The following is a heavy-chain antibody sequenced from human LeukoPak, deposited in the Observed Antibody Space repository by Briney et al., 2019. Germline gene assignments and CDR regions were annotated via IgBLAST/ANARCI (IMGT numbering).Heavy chain of an antibody. CDR3: ARDLSGVTGYTYGRGIDY. D-gene: IGHD5-18*01. CDR2: ISGSGGST. J-gene: IGHJ4*02. Sequence: PGGSLRLSCAASGFIFSNNGMSWVRQAPGRGLEWVSAISGSGGSTYYADSVKGRFTISRDNSKNTLYLQMNSLRAEDTAVYYCARDLSGVTGYTYGRGIDYWGQGTLVTVSS. V-gene: IGHV3-23*01. CDR1: GFIFSNNG.